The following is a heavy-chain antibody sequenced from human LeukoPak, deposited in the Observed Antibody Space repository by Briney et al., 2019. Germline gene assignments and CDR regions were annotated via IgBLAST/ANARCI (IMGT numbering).Heavy chain of an antibody. Sequence: GGSLRLSCAASGLTFSSYWMHWVRQAPGKGLVWVSRINTDGSTVYSDYVRGRFTISRDNDKKTLYLLMNSLRVEDTAVYYCASFRSTDIWGKVTTVTVSP. J-gene: IGHJ3*02. CDR3: ASFRSTDI. CDR2: INTDGST. CDR1: GLTFSSYW. D-gene: IGHD3-16*02. V-gene: IGHV3-74*01.